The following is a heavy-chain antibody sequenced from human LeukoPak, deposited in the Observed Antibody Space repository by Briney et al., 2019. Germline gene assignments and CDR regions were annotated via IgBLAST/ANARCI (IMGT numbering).Heavy chain of an antibody. CDR1: GYTFTSYG. CDR2: ISAYNGNT. J-gene: IGHJ4*02. CDR3: ARGINPYYYGSGSYPI. V-gene: IGHV1-18*01. D-gene: IGHD3-10*01. Sequence: ASVKVSCKASGYTFTSYGISWVRQAPGQGLEWMGWISAYNGNTNYAQKLQGRVTMTTDTSTSTAYMELRSLRSDDTAVYYCARGINPYYYGSGSYPIWGQGTLVTVSS.